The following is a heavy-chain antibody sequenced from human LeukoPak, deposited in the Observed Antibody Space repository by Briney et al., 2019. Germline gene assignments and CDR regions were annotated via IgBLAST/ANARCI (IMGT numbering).Heavy chain of an antibody. CDR1: GGSISSSSYY. D-gene: IGHD2-2*01. V-gene: IGHV4-39*01. CDR2: IYYSGST. CDR3: ARVPAARGYYYYYYMDV. J-gene: IGHJ6*03. Sequence: SETLSLTCTVSGGSISSSSYYWGWIRQPPGKGLEWIGSIYYSGSTYYSPSLKSRVTISVDTSKNQFSLKLSSVTAADTAVYYCARVPAARGYYYYYYMDVWGKGTTVTVSS.